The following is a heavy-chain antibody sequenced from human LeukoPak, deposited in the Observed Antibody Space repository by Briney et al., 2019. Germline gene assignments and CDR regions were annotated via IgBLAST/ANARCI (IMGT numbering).Heavy chain of an antibody. V-gene: IGHV4-39*01. J-gene: IGHJ6*03. CDR2: IYYSGST. CDR1: GGSISSSSYY. Sequence: PSETLSLTCTVSGGSISSSSYYWGWIRQPPGKGLEWIGSIYYSGSTYYNPSLKSRVTISVDTSKNQFSLKLSSVTAADTAVYYCARHHTGFGELFDYYYMDVWGKGTTVTISS. D-gene: IGHD3-10*01. CDR3: ARHHTGFGELFDYYYMDV.